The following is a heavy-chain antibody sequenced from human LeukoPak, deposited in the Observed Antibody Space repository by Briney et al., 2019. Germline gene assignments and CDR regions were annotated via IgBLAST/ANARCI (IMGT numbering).Heavy chain of an antibody. J-gene: IGHJ2*01. CDR2: IKPDGREK. CDR1: GFTISNAW. CDR3: VRLTPVAMKAVSYWFLDL. Sequence: GWSLRLSCAASGFTISNAWMSWVRQAPGKGLEWVANIKPDGREKSYVDAVKGRFTISRDNAENSLYLQMNSLRAEDTALYYCVRLTPVAMKAVSYWFLDLWGRGTLVTVSS. V-gene: IGHV3-7*01. D-gene: IGHD3-22*01.